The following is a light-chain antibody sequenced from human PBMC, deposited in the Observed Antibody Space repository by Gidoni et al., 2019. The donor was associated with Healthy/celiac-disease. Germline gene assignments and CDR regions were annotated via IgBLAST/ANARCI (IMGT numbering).Light chain of an antibody. CDR3: QQYGSSPLVT. CDR1: QSVSNSN. V-gene: IGKV3-20*01. J-gene: IGKJ4*01. CDR2: GAS. Sequence: EIVLTQSPGTLSLSPGERATLSCRASQSVSNSNLAWYQQKPGQPPRLLIYGASSRATDIPDRFGGSGSGTDFTLTISRLEPEDFGVYYCQQYGSSPLVTFGGGTMVEIK.